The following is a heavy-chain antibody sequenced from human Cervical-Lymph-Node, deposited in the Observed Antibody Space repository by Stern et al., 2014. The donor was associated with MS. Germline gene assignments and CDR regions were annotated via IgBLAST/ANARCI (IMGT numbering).Heavy chain of an antibody. V-gene: IGHV1-69*01. CDR2: ITPLFGKT. D-gene: IGHD6-13*01. CDR1: GGTFSSLD. Sequence: VQLVESGAEVRTPGSSVKVSCKASGGTFSSLDISWVRQAPGQGLEWLGGITPLFGKTNYARDFQGRVTIFSDESASTTYLEMTNLTSEDTAFYYCTPHQAGIADSWGQGTLVTVSA. CDR3: TPHQAGIADS. J-gene: IGHJ5*01.